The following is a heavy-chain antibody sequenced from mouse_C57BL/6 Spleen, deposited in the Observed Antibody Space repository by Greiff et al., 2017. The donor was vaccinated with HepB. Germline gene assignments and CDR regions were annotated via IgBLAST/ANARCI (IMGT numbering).Heavy chain of an antibody. Sequence: QVQLQQPGAELVKPGASVKLSCKASGYTFTSYWMHWVKQRPGRGLEWIGRIDPNSGGTKYNEKFKSKATLTVDKPSSTAYMQLSSLTSEDSAVYYCARLVANYYGSSYGNWYFDVWGTGTTVTVSS. CDR1: GYTFTSYW. CDR3: ARLVANYYGSSYGNWYFDV. CDR2: IDPNSGGT. J-gene: IGHJ1*03. D-gene: IGHD1-1*01. V-gene: IGHV1-72*01.